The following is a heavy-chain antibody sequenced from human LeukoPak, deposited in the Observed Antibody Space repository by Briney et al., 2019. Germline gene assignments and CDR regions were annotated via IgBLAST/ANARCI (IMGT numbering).Heavy chain of an antibody. D-gene: IGHD1-20*01. Sequence: SETLSLTCTVSAGSISSGDYYWSWIRQPPGKGLEWIGYIYYSESTYYNPSLKSRGTISVDTSKNQFSLKLSSVTAADTAVYYCARDVTDRYYGMDVWGQGTTVTVSS. V-gene: IGHV4-30-4*01. CDR3: ARDVTDRYYGMDV. CDR2: IYYSEST. CDR1: AGSISSGDYY. J-gene: IGHJ6*02.